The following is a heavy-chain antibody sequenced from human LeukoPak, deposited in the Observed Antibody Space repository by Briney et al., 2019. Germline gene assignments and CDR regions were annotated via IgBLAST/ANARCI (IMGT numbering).Heavy chain of an antibody. CDR1: GGSFSGYY. CDR2: INHSGST. V-gene: IGHV4-34*01. J-gene: IGHJ6*04. CDR3: ARWDYDILTGHYRRPARMDV. D-gene: IGHD3-9*01. Sequence: SETLSLTCAVYGGSFSGYYWSWIRQPPGKGLEWIGEINHSGSTNYNPSLKSRVTISVDTSKNQFSLKLSSVTAADTAVYYCARWDYDILTGHYRRPARMDVWGKGTTVTVSS.